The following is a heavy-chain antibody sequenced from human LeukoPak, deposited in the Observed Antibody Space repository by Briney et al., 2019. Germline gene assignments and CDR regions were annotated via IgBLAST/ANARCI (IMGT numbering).Heavy chain of an antibody. Sequence: SETLSLTCTVSGGSISGYYWSWIRQPPGKGLEWIGYIYYSGSTNYNPSLKSRVTISVDTSKNQFSLKLSSVTAADTAVYYCASLYCTNGVCPDYWGQGTLVTVSS. D-gene: IGHD2-8*01. CDR2: IYYSGST. J-gene: IGHJ4*02. CDR1: GGSISGYY. CDR3: ASLYCTNGVCPDY. V-gene: IGHV4-59*01.